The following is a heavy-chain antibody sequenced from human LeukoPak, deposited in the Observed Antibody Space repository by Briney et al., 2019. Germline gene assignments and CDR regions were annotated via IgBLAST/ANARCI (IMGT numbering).Heavy chain of an antibody. V-gene: IGHV4-34*01. CDR1: GGSFSGYY. D-gene: IGHD6-13*01. J-gene: IGHJ4*02. CDR2: INHGGST. CDR3: ARGGPIAAAPKSFDY. Sequence: PSETLSLTCAVYGGSFSGYYWSWIRQPPGKGLEWIGEINHGGSTNYNPSLKSRVTISVDTSKNQFSLKLSSVTAADTAVYYCARGGPIAAAPKSFDYWGQGTLVTVSS.